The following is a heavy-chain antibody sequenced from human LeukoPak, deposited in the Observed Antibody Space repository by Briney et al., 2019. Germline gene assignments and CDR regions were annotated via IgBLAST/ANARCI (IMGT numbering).Heavy chain of an antibody. Sequence: ASVKVSCKVSGYTLTELSMHWVRQAPGKGLEWMGGFDPEDGETIYAQKFQGRVTMTEDTSTDTAYMELSSLRSEDTAVYNCATVYGSGSYYLPYFDYWGQGTLVTVSS. CDR3: ATVYGSGSYYLPYFDY. CDR2: FDPEDGET. CDR1: GYTLTELS. D-gene: IGHD3-10*01. V-gene: IGHV1-24*01. J-gene: IGHJ4*02.